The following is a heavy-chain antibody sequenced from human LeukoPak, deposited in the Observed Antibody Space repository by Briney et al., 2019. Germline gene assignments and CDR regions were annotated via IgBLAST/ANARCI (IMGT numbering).Heavy chain of an antibody. Sequence: GGSLRLSCAASGFTFSSYAMSWVRQAPVKGLEWVSAISGSGGSTYYAASVKGRFTISRDNSKNTLYPQMNSLRAEDTAVYYCAKEDRGIVHALDYWGQGTLVTVSS. D-gene: IGHD2/OR15-2a*01. J-gene: IGHJ4*02. V-gene: IGHV3-23*01. CDR1: GFTFSSYA. CDR3: AKEDRGIVHALDY. CDR2: ISGSGGST.